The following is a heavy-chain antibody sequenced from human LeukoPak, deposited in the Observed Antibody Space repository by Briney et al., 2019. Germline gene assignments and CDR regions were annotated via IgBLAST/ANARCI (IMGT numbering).Heavy chain of an antibody. D-gene: IGHD3-22*01. J-gene: IGHJ4*02. CDR3: ARRITYYYDSSGYYYGMGYFDY. CDR1: GGSIRSNNYY. CDR2: ISYNGGT. Sequence: SETLSLTCIVSGGSIRSNNYYWGWIRQPPGKGLEWIGSISYNGGTYYNPSLMSRVTISIDMSKNNFSLKLNSVTAADTAVYYCARRITYYYDSSGYYYGMGYFDYWGQGTLVTVSS. V-gene: IGHV4-39*07.